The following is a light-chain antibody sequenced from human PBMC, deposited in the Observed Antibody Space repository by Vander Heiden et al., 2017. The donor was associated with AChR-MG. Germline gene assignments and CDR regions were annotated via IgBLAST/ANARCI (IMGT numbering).Light chain of an antibody. CDR2: NSN. CDR3: ASWDASLSGWV. J-gene: IGLJ3*02. V-gene: IGLV1-47*02. CDR1: SSNIGSNY. Sequence: QYVLTQPPSASGTPGQRIIISCSGSSSNIGSNYVFWYHHLPGTAPKLLIYNSNQRPSGVPDRFSGSRSGTSASLAISGLRSEDEANFYCASWDASLSGWVFGGGTKVTVL.